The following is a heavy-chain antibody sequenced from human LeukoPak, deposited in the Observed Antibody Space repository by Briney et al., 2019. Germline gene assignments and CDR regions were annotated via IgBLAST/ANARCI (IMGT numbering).Heavy chain of an antibody. D-gene: IGHD5-12*01. CDR3: ARGRYSGYSFFDY. J-gene: IGHJ4*02. Sequence: SETLSLTCAVYGGSFSGYYWSWIRQPPGKGLEWIGEINHSGSTNYNPSLKSRVTISVDTSKNQFSLKLSSVTAADTAVYYFARGRYSGYSFFDYWGQGTLVTVSS. CDR2: INHSGST. V-gene: IGHV4-34*01. CDR1: GGSFSGYY.